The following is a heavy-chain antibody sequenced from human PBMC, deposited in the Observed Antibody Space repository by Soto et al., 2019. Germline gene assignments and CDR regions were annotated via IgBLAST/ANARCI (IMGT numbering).Heavy chain of an antibody. J-gene: IGHJ4*02. CDR2: IDYTGTT. CDR1: GVSISRGGHH. Sequence: QVQLQESGPGLVRPSETLSLMCSVSGVSISRGGHHWSWIRRHPDKGLEWIGNIDYTGTTSYNPSLKSRATISVDTSRDQFSRQMTSVTAADTAIYYWARQGCGNDCFGAYSLDHWGQGILVSVSP. V-gene: IGHV4-31*03. CDR3: ARQGCGNDCFGAYSLDH. D-gene: IGHD2-21*02.